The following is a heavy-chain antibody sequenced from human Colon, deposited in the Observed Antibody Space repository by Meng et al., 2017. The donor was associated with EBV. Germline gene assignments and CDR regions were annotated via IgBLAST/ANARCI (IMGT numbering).Heavy chain of an antibody. CDR2: IDDSGST. D-gene: IGHD1-26*01. CDR1: GVSISSNIR. CDR3: ARGKQDAWELLAY. J-gene: IGHJ4*02. Sequence: QVQVQGAGPGMGKPSGTLSLTCGVSGVSISSNIRWTWVRQPPGKGLEWIGDIDDSGSTNYNPSLNSRISISLDKSKNHFSLKVNSVTAADTAVYYCARGKQDAWELLAYWGQGALVTVSS. V-gene: IGHV4-4*02.